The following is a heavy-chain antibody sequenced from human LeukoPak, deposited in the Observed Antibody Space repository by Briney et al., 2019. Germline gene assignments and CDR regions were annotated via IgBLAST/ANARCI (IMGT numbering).Heavy chain of an antibody. J-gene: IGHJ4*02. V-gene: IGHV3-48*03. D-gene: IGHD1-26*01. Sequence: PGGSLRLSCVVSGFTFRNEEMNWVRQAPGKGLEWIAYISNTGSPIHYRDSVKGRFTISRGNAQSSLFLQMNSLRPDDTAIYYCARGGNYAPFDYWGQGVLVAVSS. CDR1: GFTFRNEE. CDR2: ISNTGSPI. CDR3: ARGGNYAPFDY.